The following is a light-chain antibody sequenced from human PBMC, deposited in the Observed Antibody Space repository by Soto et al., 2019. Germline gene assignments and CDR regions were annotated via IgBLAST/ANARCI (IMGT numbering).Light chain of an antibody. V-gene: IGKV2-28*01. CDR2: LGS. J-gene: IGKJ4*01. Sequence: DTVMTQSPLSLPVTPGEAASISCRSSQSLLHTNGYNYLDCYLQKPGQSPQLLVHLGSFRAAGVPDRFSGSGSGTDFTLKISRVEAADVGVYYCMQALQTPSFGGGTKVEIK. CDR3: MQALQTPS. CDR1: QSLLHTNGYNY.